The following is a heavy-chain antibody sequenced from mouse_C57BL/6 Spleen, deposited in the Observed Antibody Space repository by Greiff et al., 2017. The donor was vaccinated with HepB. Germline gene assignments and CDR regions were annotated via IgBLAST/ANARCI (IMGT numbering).Heavy chain of an antibody. D-gene: IGHD2-10*01. V-gene: IGHV5-9*01. Sequence: EVQLKESGGGLVKPGGSLKLSCAASGFTFSSYTMSWVRQTPEKRLEWVATISGGGGNTYYPDSVKGRFTISRDNAKNTLYLQMSSLRSEDTALYYCARRLRYFDVWGTGTTVTVSS. CDR2: ISGGGGNT. J-gene: IGHJ1*03. CDR3: ARRLRYFDV. CDR1: GFTFSSYT.